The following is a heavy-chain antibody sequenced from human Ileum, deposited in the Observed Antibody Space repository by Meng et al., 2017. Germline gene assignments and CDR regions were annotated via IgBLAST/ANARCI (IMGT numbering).Heavy chain of an antibody. D-gene: IGHD2-21*01. Sequence: GESLKISCAASGFTFSTSIMNCVRQAPGKGLEWVSTIGTVGDTFYADSVRGRFTISRDDSKNTLFLQMNNLRAEDTAMYYCARDPPSIFCGGGLCLSSDIWARGTLAT. CDR3: ARDPPSIFCGGGLCLSSDI. CDR1: GFTFSTSI. CDR2: IGTVGDT. V-gene: IGHV3-23*01. J-gene: IGHJ3*02.